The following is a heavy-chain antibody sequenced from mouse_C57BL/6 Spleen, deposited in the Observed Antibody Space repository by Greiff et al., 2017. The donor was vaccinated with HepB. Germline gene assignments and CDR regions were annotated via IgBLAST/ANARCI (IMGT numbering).Heavy chain of an antibody. J-gene: IGHJ2*01. D-gene: IGHD2-5*01. V-gene: IGHV1-42*01. CDR2: INPSTGGT. CDR1: GYSFTGYY. Sequence: VQLQQSGPELVKPGASVKISCKASGYSFTGYYMNWVKQSPEKSLEWIGEINPSTGGTTYNQKFKAKATLTVDKSSSTAYMQLKSLTSEDSAVYYCARGGYSNYLLWGQGTTLTVSS. CDR3: ARGGYSNYLL.